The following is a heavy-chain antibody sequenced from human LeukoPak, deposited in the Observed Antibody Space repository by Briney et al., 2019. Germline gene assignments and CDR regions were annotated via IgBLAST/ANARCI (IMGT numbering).Heavy chain of an antibody. CDR2: ISAYNGNT. CDR1: GGTFSSYA. D-gene: IGHD6-19*01. CDR3: ARRHSSGWYPD. J-gene: IGHJ4*02. V-gene: IGHV1-18*01. Sequence: ASVKVSCKASGGTFSSYAISWVRQAPGQGLEWMGWISAYNGNTNYAQKLQGRVTMTTDTSTSTAYMELRSLRSDDTAVYYCARRHSSGWYPDWGQGTLVTVSS.